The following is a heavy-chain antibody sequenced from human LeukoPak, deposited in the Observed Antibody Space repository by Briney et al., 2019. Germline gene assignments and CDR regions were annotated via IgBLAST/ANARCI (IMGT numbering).Heavy chain of an antibody. J-gene: IGHJ6*03. V-gene: IGHV1-18*01. CDR1: GYTFTSYG. Sequence: ASAKVSCKASGYTFTSYGISWVRQAPGQGLEWMGWISAYNGNTNYAQKLQGRVTMTTDTSTSTAYMELRSLRSDDTAVYYCARANYDFWSGYPYYYYYYYMDVWGKGTTVTVSS. CDR2: ISAYNGNT. CDR3: ARANYDFWSGYPYYYYYYYMDV. D-gene: IGHD3-3*01.